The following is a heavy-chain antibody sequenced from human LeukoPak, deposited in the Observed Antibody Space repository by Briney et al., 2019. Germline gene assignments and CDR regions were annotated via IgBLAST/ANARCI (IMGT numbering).Heavy chain of an antibody. V-gene: IGHV3-21*01. CDR3: ARETSAMVTGFDY. J-gene: IGHJ4*02. Sequence: GGSLRLSCAASGFTFSSYSMNWVRQAPGKGLEWVSSISSSSYIYYADSVKGRFTISRDNAKNSLYLQMNSLRAEDTAVYYCARETSAMVTGFDYWGQGTLVTVSS. CDR1: GFTFSSYS. D-gene: IGHD5-18*01. CDR2: ISSSSYI.